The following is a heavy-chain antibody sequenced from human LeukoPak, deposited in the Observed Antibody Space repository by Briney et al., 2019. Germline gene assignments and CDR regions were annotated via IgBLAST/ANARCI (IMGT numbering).Heavy chain of an antibody. CDR3: ARGHCGSYQRIDAFDI. D-gene: IGHD1-26*01. Sequence: GGSLRLSCAASGFTFRAYSINWVRQAPGKGLEWVSSIDSSSSYRYYADAVKGRFNTYRDNDNISLYLQMNSRGDEYAAVYYCARGHCGSYQRIDAFDIWDQGTMVSVSS. CDR1: GFTFRAYS. V-gene: IGHV3-21*01. CDR2: IDSSSSYR. J-gene: IGHJ3*02.